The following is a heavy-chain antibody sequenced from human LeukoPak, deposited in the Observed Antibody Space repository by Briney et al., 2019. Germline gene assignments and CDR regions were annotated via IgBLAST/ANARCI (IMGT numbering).Heavy chain of an antibody. Sequence: GGSLRLSCAASGFTFSSYGMHWVRQAPGKGLEWVAFIRYDGSNKYYADSVKGRFTISRDNSKNTLYLQMNSLRAEDTAVYYCAGGSSSGWYYWFDPWGQGTLVTVSS. J-gene: IGHJ5*02. CDR2: IRYDGSNK. D-gene: IGHD6-19*01. CDR1: GFTFSSYG. CDR3: AGGSSSGWYYWFDP. V-gene: IGHV3-30*02.